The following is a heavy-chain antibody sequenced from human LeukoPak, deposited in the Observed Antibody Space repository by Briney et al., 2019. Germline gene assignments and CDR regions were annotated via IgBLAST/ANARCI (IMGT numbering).Heavy chain of an antibody. CDR2: IYYSRSP. D-gene: IGHD6-13*01. CDR1: GDSISNTNW. Sequence: SVTLSLTCVVSGDSISNTNWWSWVRQPPGKGLEWIGEIYYSRSPNYNPSLKSRVTISADKSKNQFSLKLSSVTAADTAVYYCARVGQESYSSSWYDGNWFDPWGQGTLVTVSS. CDR3: ARVGQESYSSSWYDGNWFDP. J-gene: IGHJ5*02. V-gene: IGHV4/OR15-8*01.